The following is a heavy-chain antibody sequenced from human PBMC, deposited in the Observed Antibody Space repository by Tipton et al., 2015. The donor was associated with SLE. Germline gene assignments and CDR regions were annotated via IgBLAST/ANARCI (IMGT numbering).Heavy chain of an antibody. CDR1: GGSISSSSYY. CDR3: ARRSVNYYYGMDV. J-gene: IGHJ6*02. Sequence: TLSLTCTVSGGSISSSSYYWGWIRQPPGKGLEWIGYIYYSGSTNYNPSLKSRVTISVDTSKNQFSLKLSSVTAADTAVYYCARRSVNYYYGMDVWGQGTTVTVSS. CDR2: IYYSGST. V-gene: IGHV4-61*05.